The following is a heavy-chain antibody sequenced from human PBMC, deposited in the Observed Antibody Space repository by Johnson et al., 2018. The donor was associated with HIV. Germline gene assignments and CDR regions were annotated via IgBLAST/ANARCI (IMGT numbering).Heavy chain of an antibody. CDR3: TRRSPYDAFDI. V-gene: IGHV3-66*02. CDR2: IYSGGTT. Sequence: VQLVESGGGLVKPGGSLRLSCAASGFTVSNNYMSWVRQAPGKGLEWVSIIYSGGTTHYADSVKGRSTISRDNSKNTLYLQMNSLRAEDTAVYYCTRRSPYDAFDIWGQGTMVTVSS. CDR1: GFTVSNNY. J-gene: IGHJ3*02.